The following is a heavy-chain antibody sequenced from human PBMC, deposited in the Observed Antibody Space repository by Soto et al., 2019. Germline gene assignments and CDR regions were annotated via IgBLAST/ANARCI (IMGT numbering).Heavy chain of an antibody. Sequence: GGSLRLSCAACGFTFDDYAMHWVRQAPGKGLEWVSLISWDGGSTYYADSVKGRFTISRDNSKNSLYLQMNSLRAEDTALYYCARATGYCSSTSCYDYYGMDVWGQGTTVTVSS. V-gene: IGHV3-43D*04. CDR1: GFTFDDYA. CDR2: ISWDGGST. J-gene: IGHJ6*02. CDR3: ARATGYCSSTSCYDYYGMDV. D-gene: IGHD2-2*01.